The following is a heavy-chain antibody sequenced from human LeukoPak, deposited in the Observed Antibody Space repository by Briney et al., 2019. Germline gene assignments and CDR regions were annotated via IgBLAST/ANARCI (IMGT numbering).Heavy chain of an antibody. CDR2: IYYSGST. CDR1: GGSISSSSYY. Sequence: SETLSLTCTVSGGSISSSSYYRGWIRQPPGKGLEWIGSIYYSGSTYYNPSLKSRVTISVDTSKNQFSLKLSSVTAADTAVYYCAWGGWNWFDPWGQGTLVTVSS. D-gene: IGHD3-16*01. J-gene: IGHJ5*02. CDR3: AWGGWNWFDP. V-gene: IGHV4-39*07.